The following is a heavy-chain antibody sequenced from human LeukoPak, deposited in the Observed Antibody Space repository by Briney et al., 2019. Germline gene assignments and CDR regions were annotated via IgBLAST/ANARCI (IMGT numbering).Heavy chain of an antibody. Sequence: SETLSLTCTVSGGSISSSRYSWGWIRQPPGKGLEWIGTINYSGSTYYNPSLKSRVTISVDTSKNQFSLRLSSVTAADTAVYYCARVGFGGYSYGYVDFWGQGTLVTVSS. CDR2: INYSGST. D-gene: IGHD5-18*01. J-gene: IGHJ4*02. V-gene: IGHV4-39*02. CDR1: GGSISSSRYS. CDR3: ARVGFGGYSYGYVDF.